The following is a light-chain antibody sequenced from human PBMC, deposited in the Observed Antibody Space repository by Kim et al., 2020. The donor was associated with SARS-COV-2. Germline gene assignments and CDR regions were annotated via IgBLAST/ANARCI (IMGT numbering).Light chain of an antibody. Sequence: ASVRDRVTITCRASQSINSYLNWYQQKPGKAPKLLIYSASSLQSGVPSRFSGSGSGTDFTLTISSLQPEDVATYYCQQSYSTPWTFGQGTKVDIK. CDR2: SAS. J-gene: IGKJ1*01. CDR3: QQSYSTPWT. V-gene: IGKV1-39*01. CDR1: QSINSY.